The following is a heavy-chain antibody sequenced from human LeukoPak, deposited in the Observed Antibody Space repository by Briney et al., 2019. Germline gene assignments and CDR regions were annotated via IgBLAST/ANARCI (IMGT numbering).Heavy chain of an antibody. J-gene: IGHJ5*02. CDR1: GYSFTSYW. Sequence: RGESLKISCKASGYSFTSYWISWVRQMPGKGLEWMGRIDPSDSYTNYSPSFQGHVTISADKSISTAYLQWSSLKASDIPMYYCARHVIPTVTYNWFDPWGQGTLVTVSS. CDR2: IDPSDSYT. V-gene: IGHV5-10-1*01. D-gene: IGHD4-17*01. CDR3: ARHVIPTVTYNWFDP.